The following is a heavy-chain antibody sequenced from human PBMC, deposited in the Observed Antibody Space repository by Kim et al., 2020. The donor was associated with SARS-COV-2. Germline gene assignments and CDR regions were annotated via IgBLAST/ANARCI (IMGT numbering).Heavy chain of an antibody. CDR2: INHSGST. Sequence: SETLSLTCAVYGGSFSGYYWSWIRQPPGKGLEWIGEINHSGSTNYNPSLKSRVTISVDTSKNQFSLKLSSVTAADTAVYYCARVPITIFWKSHRNNWFDPWGQGTLVTVSS. V-gene: IGHV4-34*01. J-gene: IGHJ5*02. D-gene: IGHD3-9*01. CDR1: GGSFSGYY. CDR3: ARVPITIFWKSHRNNWFDP.